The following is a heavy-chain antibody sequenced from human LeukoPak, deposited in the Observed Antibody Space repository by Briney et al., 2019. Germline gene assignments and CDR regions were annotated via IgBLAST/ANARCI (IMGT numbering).Heavy chain of an antibody. V-gene: IGHV4-4*02. J-gene: IGHJ4*02. CDR1: IGSIFNNNW. CDR3: ARSPTKRVPEDY. D-gene: IGHD2-2*01. CDR2: IFHSGST. Sequence: SETLSLTCTVSIGSIFNNNWWSWVRQPPGKGLEWIGQIFHSGSTSYSPSLKSRVTISMDKSKNQISLRLTSVTAADTAVYYCARSPTKRVPEDYWGQGTLVTVSS.